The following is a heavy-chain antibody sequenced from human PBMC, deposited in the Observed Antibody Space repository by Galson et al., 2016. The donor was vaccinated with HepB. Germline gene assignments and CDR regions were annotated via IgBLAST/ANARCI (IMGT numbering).Heavy chain of an antibody. Sequence: SLRLSCAASGFTFISYGMHWVRQAPGKGLEWLALISFDGRNTYYADAVKGRFTISRDKPRNTLHLQMSSLTADDTAVYYCATSLGQRLVFGCPEYWGQGVLVTVSS. CDR3: ATSLGQRLVFGCPEY. V-gene: IGHV3-30*03. D-gene: IGHD6-13*01. J-gene: IGHJ4*02. CDR1: GFTFISYG. CDR2: ISFDGRNT.